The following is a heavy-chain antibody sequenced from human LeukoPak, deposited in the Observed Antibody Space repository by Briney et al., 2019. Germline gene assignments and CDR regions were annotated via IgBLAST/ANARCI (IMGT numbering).Heavy chain of an antibody. CDR3: ASRYSSGWTSRYYFDY. CDR1: GYTFTGYY. V-gene: IGHV1-2*02. Sequence: ASVKVSCKASGYTFTGYYMHWVRQAPGQGLEWMGWINPNSGGTNYAQKFQGRVTMSRDTSISTAYMELSRLRSDDTAVYYCASRYSSGWTSRYYFDYWGQGTLVTVSS. J-gene: IGHJ4*02. CDR2: INPNSGGT. D-gene: IGHD6-19*01.